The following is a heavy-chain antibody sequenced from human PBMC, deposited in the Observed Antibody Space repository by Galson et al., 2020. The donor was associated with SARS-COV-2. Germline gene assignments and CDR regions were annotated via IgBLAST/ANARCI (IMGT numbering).Heavy chain of an antibody. CDR1: GFTFSSYA. V-gene: IGHV3-30*04. D-gene: IGHD6-13*01. CDR3: AREFIIAAAGPVSYCDY. CDR2: ISYDGSNK. Sequence: GESLKISCAASGFTFSSYAMHWVRQAPGKGLEWVAVISYDGSNKYYADSVKGRFTISRDNSKNTLYLQMNSLRAEDTAVYYCAREFIIAAAGPVSYCDYWGQGTLVTVSS. J-gene: IGHJ4*02.